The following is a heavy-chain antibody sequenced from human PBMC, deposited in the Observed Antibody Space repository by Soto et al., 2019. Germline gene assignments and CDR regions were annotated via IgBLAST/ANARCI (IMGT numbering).Heavy chain of an antibody. CDR2: INTDGSTT. D-gene: IGHD3-3*01. CDR1: GFAFGTYW. J-gene: IGHJ4*02. Sequence: GGSLRLSCVASGFAFGTYWMHLVRQATGKGLEWVSRINTDGSTTTYADSVKGRFTISRDNARHTLYLQMDSLRAEDTAVYYCARLYDFWSGSALDSWGQGALVTVSS. V-gene: IGHV3-74*01. CDR3: ARLYDFWSGSALDS.